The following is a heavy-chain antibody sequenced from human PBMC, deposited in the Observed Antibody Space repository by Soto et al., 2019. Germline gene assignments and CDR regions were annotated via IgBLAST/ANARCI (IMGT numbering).Heavy chain of an antibody. CDR1: GFTFSNYG. J-gene: IGHJ4*02. Sequence: QVQLVESGGDVVQPGRSLRLSCAASGFTFSNYGMHWARPAPGKGLEWVAAILYDGSNKYYADSVKGRFTISRDNSKNTLYLQMNSLRAEDTAVYYCAGGTYYCDYCGQGTLVTVSS. D-gene: IGHD1-26*01. CDR3: AGGTYYCDY. CDR2: ILYDGSNK. V-gene: IGHV3-33*01.